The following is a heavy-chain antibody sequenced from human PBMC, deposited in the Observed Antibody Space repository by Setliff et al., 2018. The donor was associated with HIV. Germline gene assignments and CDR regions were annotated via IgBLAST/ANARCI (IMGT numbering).Heavy chain of an antibody. V-gene: IGHV4-39*01. CDR2: ISQSGKT. D-gene: IGHD2-8*01. CDR3: ARRGRDGVLIVFATGFDP. Sequence: SETLSLTCIVSGVSINNTNHYWGWIRQSPEKKLEWIGSISQSGKTYYNPSLKRRITISVDRSKNLFSLQLNSVTAADTAVYYCARRGRDGVLIVFATGFDPWGQGTLVTVSS. CDR1: GVSINNTNHY. J-gene: IGHJ5*02.